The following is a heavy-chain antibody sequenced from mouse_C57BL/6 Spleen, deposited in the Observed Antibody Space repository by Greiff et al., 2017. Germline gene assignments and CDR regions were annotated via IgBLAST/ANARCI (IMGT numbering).Heavy chain of an antibody. Sequence: EVNLVESEGGLVQPGSSMKLSCTASGFTFSDYYMAWVRQVPEKGLEWVANINYDGSSTYYLDSLKSRFIISRDNAKNILYLQMSSLKSEDTATYYCARGLYGYDGDYYAMDYWGQGTSVTVSS. CDR1: GFTFSDYY. D-gene: IGHD2-2*01. CDR2: INYDGSST. V-gene: IGHV5-16*01. J-gene: IGHJ4*01. CDR3: ARGLYGYDGDYYAMDY.